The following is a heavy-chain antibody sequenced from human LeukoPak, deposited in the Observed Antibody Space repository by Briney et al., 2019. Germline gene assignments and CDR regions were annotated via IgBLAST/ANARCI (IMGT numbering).Heavy chain of an antibody. CDR1: GGSISNVNYY. Sequence: PSEILSLTCTVSGGSISNVNYYWGWIRQPPGKGLEWIASVYSSGSTYYNPSLKSRVTISVDTSKNHFSLELRSVTAADTAVYYCARLGPMVRGVGFDSWGQGTLVTVSS. J-gene: IGHJ4*02. CDR3: ARLGPMVRGVGFDS. CDR2: VYSSGST. D-gene: IGHD3-10*01. V-gene: IGHV4-39*02.